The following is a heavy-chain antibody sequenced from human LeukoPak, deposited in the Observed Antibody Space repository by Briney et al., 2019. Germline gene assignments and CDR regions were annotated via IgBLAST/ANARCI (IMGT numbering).Heavy chain of an antibody. CDR3: ARESPTNNGDLDY. Sequence: GGSLRLSCAASGFTFSTYRMNWVRQAPGKGLEWVSSISSSGSNMYYAESVKGRFTISRDNAKNSLYLQMDSLRAEDTAVCYCARESPTNNGDLDYWGQGTLVTVSS. D-gene: IGHD4-17*01. CDR1: GFTFSTYR. V-gene: IGHV3-21*01. CDR2: ISSSGSNM. J-gene: IGHJ4*02.